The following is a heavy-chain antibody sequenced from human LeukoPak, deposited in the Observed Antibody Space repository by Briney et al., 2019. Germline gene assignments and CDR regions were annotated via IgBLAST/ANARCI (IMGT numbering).Heavy chain of an antibody. D-gene: IGHD5-12*01. CDR1: GFTFSSYG. CDR2: INSNGGST. V-gene: IGHV3-64D*09. CDR3: VKSGYSTLSDVDY. J-gene: IGHJ4*02. Sequence: PGRSLRLSCAASGFTFSSYGMHWVRQAPGKGLEFISSINSNGGSTYHADSVKGRFTISRDSSKNTLYLQMSSLRPEDTAVYYCVKSGYSTLSDVDYWGQGTLVTVTP.